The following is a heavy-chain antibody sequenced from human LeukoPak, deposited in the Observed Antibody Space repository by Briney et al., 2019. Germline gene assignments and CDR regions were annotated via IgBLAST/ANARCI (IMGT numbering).Heavy chain of an antibody. V-gene: IGHV3-30-3*01. J-gene: IGHJ4*02. D-gene: IGHD1-26*01. CDR3: ARTGGSYRSHLDY. CDR1: GFTFSNYA. CDR2: ISCDGSNK. Sequence: GGSLRLSCAASGFTFSNYAMHWVRQAPGKGLEWVAVISCDGSNKYYADSVTGRFTISRDNSKNTLYLQMNSLRPEDTAVYYCARTGGSYRSHLDYWGQGTLVTVSS.